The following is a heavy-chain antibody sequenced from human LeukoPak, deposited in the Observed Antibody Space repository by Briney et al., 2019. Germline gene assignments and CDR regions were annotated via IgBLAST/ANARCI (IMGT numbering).Heavy chain of an antibody. Sequence: GGSLRLSCAASGFTFGSYAMNWVRQAPGKGLEWVSTISGSGGSTYYADSVKGRFTISRDNSKNTLYMQMNSLRAGDTAVYYCARAVTTRPWYFDLWGRGTLVTVSS. J-gene: IGHJ2*01. V-gene: IGHV3-23*01. D-gene: IGHD1-14*01. CDR2: ISGSGGST. CDR1: GFTFGSYA. CDR3: ARAVTTRPWYFDL.